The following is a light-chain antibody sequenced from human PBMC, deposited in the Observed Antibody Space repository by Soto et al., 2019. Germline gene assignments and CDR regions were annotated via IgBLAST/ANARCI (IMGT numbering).Light chain of an antibody. CDR2: EVT. V-gene: IGLV2-18*02. CDR3: SSYTSSSTLYV. Sequence: QSVLTQPPSVSGSPGQSVTISCTGTSSDVGKYDRVSWYQQPPGTAPKLIIYEVTNRPSGVPARFSGSKSGNTASLTISGLQAEDEADYYCSSYTSSSTLYVFGTGTKVTVL. CDR1: SSDVGKYDR. J-gene: IGLJ1*01.